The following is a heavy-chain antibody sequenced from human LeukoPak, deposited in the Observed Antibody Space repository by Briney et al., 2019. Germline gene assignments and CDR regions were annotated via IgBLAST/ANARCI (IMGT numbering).Heavy chain of an antibody. Sequence: SETLSLTCTVSGGSISGHYWSWIRQPPGKGLEWIGYIYYSGSTNYNPSLKSRVTISVDTSKNQFSLKLSSVTAADTAVYYCARSEGVVSSFFDYWGQGTLVTVSS. CDR3: ARSEGVVSSFFDY. CDR1: GGSISGHY. V-gene: IGHV4-59*11. J-gene: IGHJ4*02. D-gene: IGHD3-3*01. CDR2: IYYSGST.